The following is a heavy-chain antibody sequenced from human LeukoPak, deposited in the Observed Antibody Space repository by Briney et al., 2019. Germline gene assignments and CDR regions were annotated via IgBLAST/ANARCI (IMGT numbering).Heavy chain of an antibody. V-gene: IGHV4-38-2*01. CDR2: IYYSGST. Sequence: PSETLSLTCAVSGYSISSGYYWGWIRQPPGKGLEWIGSIYYSGSTYYNPSLKSRVTISVDTSKNQFSLKLSSVTAADTAVYYCASRHCSSTSCYTSWFDPWGQGTLVTVSS. CDR3: ASRHCSSTSCYTSWFDP. J-gene: IGHJ5*02. D-gene: IGHD2-2*02. CDR1: GYSISSGYY.